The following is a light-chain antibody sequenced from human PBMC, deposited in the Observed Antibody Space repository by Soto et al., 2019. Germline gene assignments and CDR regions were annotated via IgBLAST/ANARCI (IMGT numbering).Light chain of an antibody. CDR1: QSVSSN. V-gene: IGKV3-15*01. CDR3: QQYTNWPPWT. J-gene: IGKJ1*01. CDR2: GAS. Sequence: EIVMTQSPATLSVSPGERATLSCRASQSVSSNLAWYQQKPGQAPRLLIYGASTRATGVPARFSGSGSGIEFTLTISSLQSEDCAVYCCQQYTNWPPWTFGQGTTVEIK.